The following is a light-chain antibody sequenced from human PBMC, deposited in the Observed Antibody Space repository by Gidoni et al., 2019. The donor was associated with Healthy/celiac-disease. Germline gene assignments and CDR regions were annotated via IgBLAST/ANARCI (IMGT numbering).Light chain of an antibody. CDR1: SLRSYY. Sequence: SSELTQDPAVSGALGQTVRITCQGDSLRSYYASWYQQKPGQAPVLVIYGKNNRPSGIPDRFSGSSSGNTASLTITGAQAEDEADYYCNSRDSSGNLYVVFGGGTKLTVL. J-gene: IGLJ2*01. V-gene: IGLV3-19*01. CDR3: NSRDSSGNLYVV. CDR2: GKN.